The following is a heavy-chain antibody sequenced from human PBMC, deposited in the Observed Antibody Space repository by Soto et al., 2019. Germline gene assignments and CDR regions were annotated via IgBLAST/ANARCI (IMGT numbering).Heavy chain of an antibody. CDR2: ISGSGGST. Sequence: EVQLLESGGGLVQPGGSLRLSCAASGFTFSSYAMSWVRQAPGKGLEWVSAISGSGGSTYYADSVKGRFTISRDNSKNTLYLQMKSLRAEDTAVYYCASPSSGSYYRPPDYWGQGTLVTVSS. D-gene: IGHD3-10*01. CDR3: ASPSSGSYYRPPDY. CDR1: GFTFSSYA. V-gene: IGHV3-23*01. J-gene: IGHJ4*02.